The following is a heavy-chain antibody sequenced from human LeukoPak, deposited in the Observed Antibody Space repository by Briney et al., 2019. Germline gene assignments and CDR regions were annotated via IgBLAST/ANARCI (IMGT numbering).Heavy chain of an antibody. Sequence: GGSLRLSCAASGFTVRSNYMTWVRQAPGKGLEWVSTLYSGGPTYYADSVKGRFTISRDNSKNTLFLQMTSLRVEDTAVYYCARDLVVGAEYFQHWGQGTLVTVSS. V-gene: IGHV3-66*01. CDR3: ARDLVVGAEYFQH. J-gene: IGHJ1*01. CDR2: LYSGGPT. D-gene: IGHD2-15*01. CDR1: GFTVRSNY.